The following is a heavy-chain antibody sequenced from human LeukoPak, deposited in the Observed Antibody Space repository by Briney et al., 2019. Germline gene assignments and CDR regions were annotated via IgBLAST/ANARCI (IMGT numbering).Heavy chain of an antibody. D-gene: IGHD3-9*01. V-gene: IGHV3-23*01. CDR3: AKDDYDILTGYYSIDY. CDR1: GFTFSTYS. CDR2: ISGSGGST. J-gene: IGHJ4*02. Sequence: GGSLRLSCAASGFTFSTYSMNWVRQAPGKGLEWVSAISGSGGSTYYADSVKGRFTISRDNSKNTLYLQMNSLRAEDTAVYYCAKDDYDILTGYYSIDYWGRGTLVTVSS.